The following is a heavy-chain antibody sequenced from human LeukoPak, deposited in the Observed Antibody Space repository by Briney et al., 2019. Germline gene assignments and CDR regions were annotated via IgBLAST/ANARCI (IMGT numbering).Heavy chain of an antibody. D-gene: IGHD6-19*01. CDR3: ARGDPYSSGWYPIPGYFQH. J-gene: IGHJ1*01. CDR1: GYTFTSYG. CDR2: ISAYNGNT. Sequence: ASVKVSCKASGYTFTSYGISWVRQAPGQGLEWMGWISAYNGNTNYAQKLQGRVTMTTDTSTSTAYMELRSLRSDDTAVYYCARGDPYSSGWYPIPGYFQHWGQGTLVTVSS. V-gene: IGHV1-18*01.